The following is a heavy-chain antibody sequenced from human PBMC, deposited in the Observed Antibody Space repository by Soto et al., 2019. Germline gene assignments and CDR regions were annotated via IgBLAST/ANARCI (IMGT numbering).Heavy chain of an antibody. CDR2: ISSNGGST. J-gene: IGHJ2*01. V-gene: IGHV3-64*01. CDR3: ARDRGYFDL. Sequence: EVQLVESGGGLVQPGGSLRLSCAASGFTFSSYAMHWVRQAPGKGLEYVSAISSNGGSTYYANSVKGRFTISRDNSKNTLYLQMGSLRAEDMAVYYCARDRGYFDLWGRGTLFTVSS. CDR1: GFTFSSYA.